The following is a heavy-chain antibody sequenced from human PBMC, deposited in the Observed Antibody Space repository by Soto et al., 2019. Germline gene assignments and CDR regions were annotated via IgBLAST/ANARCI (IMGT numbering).Heavy chain of an antibody. Sequence: QVQLVQSGAEVKKPGSSVKVSCKASGGTFSSYTISWVRQAPGQGLEWMGRIIPILGIANYAQKFQGRVTITADKSTSTAYMELSSLRSEDTAVYYCASLPYSSSWYYFDYWGQGTLVTVSS. J-gene: IGHJ4*02. CDR3: ASLPYSSSWYYFDY. V-gene: IGHV1-69*02. D-gene: IGHD6-13*01. CDR1: GGTFSSYT. CDR2: IIPILGIA.